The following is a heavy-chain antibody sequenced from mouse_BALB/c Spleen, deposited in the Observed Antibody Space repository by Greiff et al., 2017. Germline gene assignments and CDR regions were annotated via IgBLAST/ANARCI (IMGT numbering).Heavy chain of an antibody. D-gene: IGHD1-1*01. CDR2: IWAGGST. CDR3: ARRGYGSSYGGWFAY. Sequence: VQLQQSGPGLVAPSQSLSITCTVSGFSLTSYGVHWVRQPPGKGLEWLGVIWAGGSTNYNSALMSRLSISKDNSKSQVFLKMNSLQTDDTAMYYCARRGYGSSYGGWFAYWGQGTLVTVSA. J-gene: IGHJ3*01. CDR1: GFSLTSYG. V-gene: IGHV2-9*02.